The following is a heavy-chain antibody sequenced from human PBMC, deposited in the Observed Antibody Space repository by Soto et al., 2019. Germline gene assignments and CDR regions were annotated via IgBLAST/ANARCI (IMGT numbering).Heavy chain of an antibody. J-gene: IGHJ4*02. CDR1: GGSISSGGYY. D-gene: IGHD3-22*01. CDR3: ARENYYDSSGYYAYYFDY. Sequence: SETLSLTCTVSGGSISSGGYYWSWIRQHPGKGLEWIGYIYYSGSTYYNPSLKSRVTISVDTSKNQFSLKLSSVTAADTAVYYCARENYYDSSGYYAYYFDYWGQGTLVTVSS. CDR2: IYYSGST. V-gene: IGHV4-31*03.